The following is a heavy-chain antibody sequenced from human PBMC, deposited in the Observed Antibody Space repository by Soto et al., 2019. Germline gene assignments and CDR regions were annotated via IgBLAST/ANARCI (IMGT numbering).Heavy chain of an antibody. CDR3: AGTLYSNYVPYYYGMDV. J-gene: IGHJ6*02. CDR2: IIPIFGTA. V-gene: IGHV1-69*06. CDR1: GGTFSSYA. D-gene: IGHD4-4*01. Sequence: SVKVSCKASGGTFSSYAISWVRQAPGQGLEWMGGIIPIFGTANYAQKFQGRVTITADKSTSTAYMELSSLRSEDTAVYYCAGTLYSNYVPYYYGMDVWGQGTTVTVSS.